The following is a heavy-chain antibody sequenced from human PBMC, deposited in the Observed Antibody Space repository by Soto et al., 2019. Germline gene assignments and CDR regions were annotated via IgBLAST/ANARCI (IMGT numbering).Heavy chain of an antibody. CDR3: GIPHMITFGGVIATPFDY. V-gene: IGHV3-23*01. Sequence: EVQLLESGGGLVQPGGSLRLSCAASGFTFSSYAMSWVRQAPGKGLEWVSAISGSGGSTYYADSVKGRFTISRDNSKNTMYLQMNSLRDEDPAVYYCGIPHMITFGGVIATPFDYWGQGTLVTVSS. CDR2: ISGSGGST. D-gene: IGHD3-16*02. J-gene: IGHJ4*02. CDR1: GFTFSSYA.